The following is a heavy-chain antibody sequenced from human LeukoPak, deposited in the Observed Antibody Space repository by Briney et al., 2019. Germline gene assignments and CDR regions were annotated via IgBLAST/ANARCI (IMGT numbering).Heavy chain of an antibody. D-gene: IGHD3-22*01. J-gene: IGHJ3*02. Sequence: SDTLSLTCAVSGYSISSGIWWGWIRQPPGKGLEWIGYIYYSGNTYYNPSLKSRLTMSVDTSKNQFYLKLSSVTAADTAVYYCARSYYYDSSGYHRGAFDIWGQGTMVTVSS. V-gene: IGHV4-28*01. CDR3: ARSYYYDSSGYHRGAFDI. CDR1: GYSISSGIW. CDR2: IYYSGNT.